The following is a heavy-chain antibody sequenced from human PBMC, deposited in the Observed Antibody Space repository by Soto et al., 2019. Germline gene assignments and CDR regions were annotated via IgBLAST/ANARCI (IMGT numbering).Heavy chain of an antibody. V-gene: IGHV3-30-3*01. CDR2: ISYDGSNK. CDR1: GFTFSSYA. J-gene: IGHJ4*02. CDR3: ARSTGYSSSLDY. D-gene: IGHD6-13*01. Sequence: GGSLRLSCAASGFTFSSYAMHWVRQAPGKGLEWVAVISYDGSNKYYADSVKDRFTISRDNSKNTLYLQMNSLRAEDTAVYYCARSTGYSSSLDYWGQGTLVTVSS.